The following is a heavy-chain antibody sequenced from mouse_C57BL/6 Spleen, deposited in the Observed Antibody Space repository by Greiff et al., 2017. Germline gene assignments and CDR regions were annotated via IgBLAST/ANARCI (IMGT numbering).Heavy chain of an antibody. J-gene: IGHJ4*01. CDR2: IWWDDDK. CDR3: ALIWDYCGSSYDYAMDY. CDR1: GFSLSTFGLG. D-gene: IGHD1-1*01. Sequence: QVTLKVSGPGILQPSQTLSLPCSFSGFSLSTFGLGVGWIRQPSGKGLEWLAHIWWDDDKNYNPALKSRLTISTDTSKHQVFHKIANVDTTVTATYYCALIWDYCGSSYDYAMDYWGQGTSVTVSS. V-gene: IGHV8-8*01.